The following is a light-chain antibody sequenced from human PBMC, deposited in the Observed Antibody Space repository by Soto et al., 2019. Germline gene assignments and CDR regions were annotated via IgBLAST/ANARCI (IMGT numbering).Light chain of an antibody. CDR2: DVS. CDR1: SSDVGGYNY. J-gene: IGLJ1*01. V-gene: IGLV2-14*01. CDR3: SSYAGSSTLYV. Sequence: QSALTQPASVSGSPGQSITISCTGTSSDVGGYNYVSWYQQHPGKAPKLIIYDVSVRPSGVSNRFSGSKSGNTASLTISGLRAEDEADYYCSSYAGSSTLYVFGIGTKVTVL.